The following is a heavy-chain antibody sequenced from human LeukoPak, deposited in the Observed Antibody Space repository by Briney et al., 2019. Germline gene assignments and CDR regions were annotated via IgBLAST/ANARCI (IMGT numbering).Heavy chain of an antibody. CDR1: GFTFTSYA. V-gene: IGHV3-23*01. J-gene: IGHJ6*02. CDR3: AKVLNIYHYYGMDV. D-gene: IGHD2/OR15-2a*01. Sequence: GGSLRLSCAASGFTFTSYAMTWVRQAPGKGLEWVSGISGSGGSTDYADSVRGRFTISRDNSKNTLFLQMNSLRAEDTAVYYCAKVLNIYHYYGMDVWGQGTTVTVS. CDR2: ISGSGGST.